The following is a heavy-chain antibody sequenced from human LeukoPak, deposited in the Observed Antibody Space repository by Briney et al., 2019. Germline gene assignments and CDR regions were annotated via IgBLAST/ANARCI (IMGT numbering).Heavy chain of an antibody. CDR1: GITLRNYG. D-gene: IGHD3-22*01. V-gene: IGHV3-23*01. CDR3: AKRGVVIRVILVGFHKEAYYFDS. Sequence: GGSLRLSCADSGITLRNYGMTWVRQAPGKGREGVSGIRGSGGNTYYADSVKGRFTISRDNSRNTLYLQMNSLRAEDTAVYFCAKRGVVIRVILVGFHKEAYYFDSWGQGALVTVSS. J-gene: IGHJ4*02. CDR2: IRGSGGNT.